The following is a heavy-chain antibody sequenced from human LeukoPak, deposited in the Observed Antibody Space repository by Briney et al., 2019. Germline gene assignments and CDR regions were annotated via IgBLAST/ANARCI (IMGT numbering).Heavy chain of an antibody. V-gene: IGHV1-2*02. Sequence: ASVKVSCKASGYTFTGYYMHWVRQASGQGLEWMGWINPNSGGTNYAQKFQGRVTMTRDTSISTAYMELSRLRSDDTAVYYCARTGSGWAVAALEAFDIWGQGTMVTVSS. J-gene: IGHJ3*02. CDR1: GYTFTGYY. CDR3: ARTGSGWAVAALEAFDI. CDR2: INPNSGGT. D-gene: IGHD6-19*01.